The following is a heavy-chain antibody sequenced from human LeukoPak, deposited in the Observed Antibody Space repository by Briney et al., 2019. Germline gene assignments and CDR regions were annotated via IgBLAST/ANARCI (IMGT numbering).Heavy chain of an antibody. Sequence: GGSLRLSCAASGFTFSTYAMHWVRQAPGKGLEWVAVISYDGRNKYYADSVKGRFTISRDNPKNTLYLQMNSLRAEDTAVYYCARGVVPAATGGSDPWGQGTLATVSS. V-gene: IGHV3-30*04. CDR3: ARGVVPAATGGSDP. CDR1: GFTFSTYA. J-gene: IGHJ5*02. D-gene: IGHD2-2*01. CDR2: ISYDGRNK.